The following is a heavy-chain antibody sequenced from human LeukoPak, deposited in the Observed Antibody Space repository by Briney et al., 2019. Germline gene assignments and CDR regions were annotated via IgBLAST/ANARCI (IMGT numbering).Heavy chain of an antibody. V-gene: IGHV3-30*03. CDR3: ARDSSYGYTVPDY. Sequence: PGRSLRLSCAASGFTFSTFGMHWVRQAPGKGLEWVAAISLRGSSKYYADSVKGRFTISRDNAKNSLYLQMNSLRAEDTAVYYCARDSSYGYTVPDYWGQGTLVTVSS. J-gene: IGHJ4*02. D-gene: IGHD5-18*01. CDR1: GFTFSTFG. CDR2: ISLRGSSK.